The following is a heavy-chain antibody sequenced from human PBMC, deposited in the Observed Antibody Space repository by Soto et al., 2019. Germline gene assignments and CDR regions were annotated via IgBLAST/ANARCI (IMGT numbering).Heavy chain of an antibody. D-gene: IGHD3-16*02. CDR3: TRSAISPYGGLIGPFDY. CDR1: GYTFTAYA. Sequence: QVQLAQSGAEGRKPGASVRVSCEATGYTFTAYAMHWVRQAPGQSLEWMGWIKPANGNTKYSQKFQGRLIITSDTSANTMYMELSSLTSEETAMYYCTRSAISPYGGLIGPFDYWGQGNLVTVSS. J-gene: IGHJ4*02. V-gene: IGHV1-3*01. CDR2: IKPANGNT.